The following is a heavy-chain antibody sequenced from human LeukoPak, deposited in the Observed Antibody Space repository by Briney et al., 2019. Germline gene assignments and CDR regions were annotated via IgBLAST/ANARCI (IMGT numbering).Heavy chain of an antibody. V-gene: IGHV4-39*01. CDR2: IYYSGST. CDR3: ARPTSSYYDFWGGSPGAFDY. CDR1: GGSISSSSYY. J-gene: IGHJ4*02. Sequence: SETLSLTCTVSGGSISSSSYYWGWIRQPPGKGLEWIGSIYYSGSTYYNPSLKSRVTISVDTSKNQFSLKLSSVTAADTAVYYCARPTSSYYDFWGGSPGAFDYWGQGTLVTVSS. D-gene: IGHD3-3*01.